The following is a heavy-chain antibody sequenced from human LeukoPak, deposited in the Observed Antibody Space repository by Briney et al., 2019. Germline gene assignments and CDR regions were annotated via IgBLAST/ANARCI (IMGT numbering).Heavy chain of an antibody. Sequence: GGSLRLSCAASGFTFSSHSMNWVPPAPGKGLEWVSSISSSRSYIYYADSVKGRFTISRENAKNSLYLQMNSLRVEDTAVYYCLRGDRRDYWGQGTLVTVSS. V-gene: IGHV3-21*01. CDR2: ISSSRSYI. CDR1: GFTFSSHS. J-gene: IGHJ4*02. CDR3: LRGDRRDY.